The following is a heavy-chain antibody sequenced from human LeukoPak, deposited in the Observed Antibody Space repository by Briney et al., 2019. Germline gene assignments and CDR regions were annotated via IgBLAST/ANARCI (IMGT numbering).Heavy chain of an antibody. CDR1: GFTFSDYY. Sequence: GGSLRLSCAASGFTFSDYYMSWIRQAPGKGLEWVSYISSSSSTIYYADSVKGRFTISRDNAKNSLYLQMNSLRAEDTAVYYCARDRIAGAPGVSDYWGQGTLVTVSS. J-gene: IGHJ4*02. D-gene: IGHD1-26*01. V-gene: IGHV3-11*04. CDR3: ARDRIAGAPGVSDY. CDR2: ISSSSSTI.